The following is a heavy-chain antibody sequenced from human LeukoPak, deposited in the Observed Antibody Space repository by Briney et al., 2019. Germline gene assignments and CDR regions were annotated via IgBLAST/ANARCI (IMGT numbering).Heavy chain of an antibody. Sequence: GGSLRLSCAASGFTFSSYSMNWVRQAPGKGLEWVSSISSSSSYIYYADSVKGRFTISRDNAKNSLYLQMNSLRAEDTAVYYCARPGDYDSSWDYYYYMDVWGKGSTVTISS. V-gene: IGHV3-21*04. CDR3: ARPGDYDSSWDYYYYMDV. J-gene: IGHJ6*03. CDR1: GFTFSSYS. D-gene: IGHD3-22*01. CDR2: ISSSSSYI.